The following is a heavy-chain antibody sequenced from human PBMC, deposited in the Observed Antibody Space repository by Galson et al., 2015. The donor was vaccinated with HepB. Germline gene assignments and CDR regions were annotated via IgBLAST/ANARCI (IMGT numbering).Heavy chain of an antibody. V-gene: IGHV4-59*08. D-gene: IGHD5-24*01. Sequence: SETLSLTCTVSGGSISSYYWSWIRQPPGKGLEWIGYIYYSGSTNYNPSLKSRVTISVDTSKNQFSLKLSSVTAADTAVYYCARGDGYNIKVDYWGQGTLVTVSS. CDR3: ARGDGYNIKVDY. CDR1: GGSISSYY. CDR2: IYYSGST. J-gene: IGHJ4*02.